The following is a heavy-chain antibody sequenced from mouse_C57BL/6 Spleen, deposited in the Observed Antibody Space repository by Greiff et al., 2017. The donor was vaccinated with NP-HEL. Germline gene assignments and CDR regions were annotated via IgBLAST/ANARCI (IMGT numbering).Heavy chain of an antibody. D-gene: IGHD1-1*01. V-gene: IGHV1-4*01. J-gene: IGHJ2*01. CDR3: ARRDYGVDY. CDR1: GYTFTSYT. CDR2: INPSSGYT. Sequence: QVQLQQSGAELARPGASVKMSCKASGYTFTSYTMHWVNQRPGQGLEWIGYINPSSGYTKYNQKFKDKATLTADKSSSTAYMQLSSLTSEDSAVYYCARRDYGVDYWGQGTTLTVSS.